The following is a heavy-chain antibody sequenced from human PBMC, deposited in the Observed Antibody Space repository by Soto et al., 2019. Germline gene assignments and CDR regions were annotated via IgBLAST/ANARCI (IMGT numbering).Heavy chain of an antibody. CDR1: GDSISDYY. CDR2: VSHRGTPST. J-gene: IGHJ3*01. Sequence: GTLSITCSVSGDSISDYYWPWFRQPPGKRLDWIGYVSHRGTPSTNYNASLRSRVTISVDTSKKQFSLRLSSVNAADTAVYFCARVPLKYYFFAGNYLDACYRWGPGTMFTV. V-gene: IGHV4-59*01. D-gene: IGHD4-4*01. CDR3: ARVPLKYYFFAGNYLDACYR.